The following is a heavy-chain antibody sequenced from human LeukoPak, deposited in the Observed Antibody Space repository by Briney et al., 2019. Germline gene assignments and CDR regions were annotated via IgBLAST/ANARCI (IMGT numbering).Heavy chain of an antibody. CDR1: GFTFSSYA. J-gene: IGHJ4*02. V-gene: IGHV3-23*01. CDR3: AKAPLTMTTVTTGFSY. D-gene: IGHD4-17*01. Sequence: GGSLRLSCAASGFTFSSYAMSWVRQAPGKGLEWVSAISGSGGSTYYADSVKGRFTISRDNSKNTLYLQMNSLRAEDTAVYYCAKAPLTMTTVTTGFSYWGQGTLVTVSS. CDR2: ISGSGGST.